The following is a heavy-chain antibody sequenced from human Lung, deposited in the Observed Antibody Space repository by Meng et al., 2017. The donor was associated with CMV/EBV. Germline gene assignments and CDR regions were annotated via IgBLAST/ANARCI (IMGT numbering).Heavy chain of an antibody. J-gene: IGHJ4*02. Sequence: GGSLRLXCVASGFTFSSYGVSWVRQAPGKGLEWVSYISGSGSTIYYADSVKGRFTISRDNAKNSLYLQMNSLRAEDTAVYYCARETGSSGWYGPGYWGQGTLVTVSS. CDR3: ARETGSSGWYGPGY. D-gene: IGHD6-19*01. CDR1: GFTFSSYG. V-gene: IGHV3-48*03. CDR2: ISGSGSTI.